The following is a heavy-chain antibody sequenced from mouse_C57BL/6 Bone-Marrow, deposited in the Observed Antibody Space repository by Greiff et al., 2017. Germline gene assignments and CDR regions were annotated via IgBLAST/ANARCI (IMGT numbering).Heavy chain of an antibody. Sequence: VQLPHSPAELVRPGRPVNLSCKASGYAFTNYLIEWVKQRPGPGRECIGARNPGSGGTNYKDKGKGKATLTADKSSSTAYMQLSSLTSEDSAVYFCATISWLLPLVDYWGQGTSVTVSS. CDR3: ATISWLLPLVDY. CDR1: GYAFTNYL. V-gene: IGHV1-54*01. D-gene: IGHD2-3*01. J-gene: IGHJ4*01. CDR2: RNPGSGGT.